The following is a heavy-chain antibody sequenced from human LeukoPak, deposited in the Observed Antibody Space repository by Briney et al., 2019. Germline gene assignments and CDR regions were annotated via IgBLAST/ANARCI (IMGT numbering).Heavy chain of an antibody. J-gene: IGHJ5*02. CDR2: ISGSGGST. CDR1: GFTFSSYA. D-gene: IGHD2-8*01. Sequence: GGSLRLSCAASGFTFSSYAMSWVRQAPGKGLEWVSAISGSGGSTYYADSVKGRFTISRDNSKNTVSLQMNSLRVEDTAIYYCAKDVRRCNGACTWGQGTLVTVSS. CDR3: AKDVRRCNGACT. V-gene: IGHV3-23*01.